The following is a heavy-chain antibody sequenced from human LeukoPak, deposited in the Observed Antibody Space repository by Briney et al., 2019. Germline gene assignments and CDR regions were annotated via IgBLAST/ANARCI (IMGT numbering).Heavy chain of an antibody. D-gene: IGHD1-26*01. V-gene: IGHV4-59*01. CDR1: GVSITAYY. CDR2: TGNT. CDR3: ARGYPNFDH. Sequence: PSETLSLTCTVSGVSITAYYWTWIRQPPGKGLECIGHTGNTDYNPSLRSRVTMSVDTSNNQFSLKLRSVTAADTAVYYCARGYPNFDHWGQGTLVTVSS. J-gene: IGHJ4*02.